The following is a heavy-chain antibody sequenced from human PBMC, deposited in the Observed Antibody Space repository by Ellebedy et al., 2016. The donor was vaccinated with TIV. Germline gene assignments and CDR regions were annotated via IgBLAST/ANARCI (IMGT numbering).Heavy chain of an antibody. D-gene: IGHD5-18*01. V-gene: IGHV3-30-3*01. Sequence: GESLKISXAASGFTFSSYAMHWVRQAPGKGLEWVAVISYDGSNKYYADSVKGRFTISRDNSKNTLYLQMNSLRAEDTAVYYCAKGDTAIPPDYFDYWGQGTLVTVSS. J-gene: IGHJ4*02. CDR3: AKGDTAIPPDYFDY. CDR2: ISYDGSNK. CDR1: GFTFSSYA.